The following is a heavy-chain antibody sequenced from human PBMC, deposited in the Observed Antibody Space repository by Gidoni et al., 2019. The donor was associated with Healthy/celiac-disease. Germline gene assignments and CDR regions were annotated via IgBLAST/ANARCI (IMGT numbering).Heavy chain of an antibody. V-gene: IGHV4-59*01. D-gene: IGHD3-22*01. J-gene: IGHJ6*02. Sequence: QVQLQESGPGLVKPSETLSLTCTVSGGSISSYYWSWIRQPPGKGLEWIGYIYYSGSTNYNPSLKSRVTISVDTSKNQFSLKLSSVTAADTAVYYCARVDTMIVVVMSEYYYYYGMDVWGQGTTVTVSS. CDR1: GGSISSYY. CDR2: IYYSGST. CDR3: ARVDTMIVVVMSEYYYYYGMDV.